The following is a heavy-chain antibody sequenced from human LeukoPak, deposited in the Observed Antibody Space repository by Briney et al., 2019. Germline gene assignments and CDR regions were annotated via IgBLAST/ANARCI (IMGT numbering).Heavy chain of an antibody. CDR2: ISSSGSTI. D-gene: IGHD3-3*01. CDR3: ARVERSWFDP. J-gene: IGHJ5*02. Sequence: PGGSLRLSCAASGFTFSNYSMYWVRQAPGKGLEWVSYISSSGSTIYHADSVKGRFTISRDNAKNSLYLQMNSLRADDTAVYYCARVERSWFDPWGQGTLVTVSS. CDR1: GFTFSNYS. V-gene: IGHV3-48*04.